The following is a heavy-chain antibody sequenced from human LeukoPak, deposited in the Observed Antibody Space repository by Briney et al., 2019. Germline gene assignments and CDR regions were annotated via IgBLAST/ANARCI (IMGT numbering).Heavy chain of an antibody. CDR1: GYTFTRYA. Sequence: GASVKVSCKASGYTFTRYAMSWVRQAPGQGLEWMGWINTNTGNPTYAQGFTGRFVFSLDTSVSTAYLQINSLKAEDTAVYYCARVPRSDSDIRTYDYWGQGTLVTVSS. CDR2: INTNTGNP. CDR3: ARVPRSDSDIRTYDY. V-gene: IGHV7-4-1*02. J-gene: IGHJ4*02. D-gene: IGHD1-14*01.